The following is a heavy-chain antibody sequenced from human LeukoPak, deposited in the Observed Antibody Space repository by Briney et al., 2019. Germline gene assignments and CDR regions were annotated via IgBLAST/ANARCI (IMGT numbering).Heavy chain of an antibody. CDR3: ARDRITVAATETSFDY. D-gene: IGHD6-19*01. CDR2: ISYDGNKK. CDR1: GFTFSSYA. V-gene: IGHV3-30*04. Sequence: GGSLRLSCAASGFTFSSYAMHWVRQAPGKGLEWVAVISYDGNKKYYADSVKGRFTISRDNSKNTLYLQMNSLRAEDTAVYYCARDRITVAATETSFDYWGQGTLVTVSS. J-gene: IGHJ4*02.